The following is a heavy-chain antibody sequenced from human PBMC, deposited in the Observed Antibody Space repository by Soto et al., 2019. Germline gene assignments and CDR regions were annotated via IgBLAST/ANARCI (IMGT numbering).Heavy chain of an antibody. CDR1: TFVFKDAW. D-gene: IGHD1-1*01. Sequence: EAQLVESGGDLVKPGGSLRLSCAASTFVFKDAWMSWIRQAPGKGLEWVGRIRARAEGGTTDYAAPVKGRFTISRDDSKDTMYLPMNRLTTEDTANYYCTAGLARTDDDIWGQGTLVTVSS. J-gene: IGHJ4*02. V-gene: IGHV3-15*01. CDR3: TAGLARTDDDI. CDR2: IRARAEGGTT.